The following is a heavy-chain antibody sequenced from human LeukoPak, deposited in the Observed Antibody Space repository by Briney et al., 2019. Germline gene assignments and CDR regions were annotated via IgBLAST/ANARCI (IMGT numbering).Heavy chain of an antibody. J-gene: IGHJ4*02. CDR2: IYYSGST. V-gene: IGHV4-59*01. CDR3: ARFCSGGSCYSGNFDY. D-gene: IGHD2-15*01. CDR1: GGSISSYY. Sequence: SEALSLTCTVSGGSISSYYWSWMRQPPGKGLEWMGYIYYSGSTNYNPSLTSRVTISVDTSKNHFSLKLSSVTAADTAVYYCARFCSGGSCYSGNFDYWGQGTLVTVSS.